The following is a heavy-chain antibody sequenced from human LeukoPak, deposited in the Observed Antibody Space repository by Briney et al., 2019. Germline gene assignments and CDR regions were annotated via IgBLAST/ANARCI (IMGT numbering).Heavy chain of an antibody. CDR3: ARLLASGNNYRGYFDS. V-gene: IGHV1-69*04. D-gene: IGHD3-10*01. CDR2: IIPILGIA. J-gene: IGHJ4*02. Sequence: SVKVSCKASGGTFSSYAISWVRQAPGQGLEWMGRIIPILGIANYAQKFQGRVTITADKSTSTAYMELSSLRSEDTAVYYCARLLASGNNYRGYFDSWGQGTLVTVSS. CDR1: GGTFSSYA.